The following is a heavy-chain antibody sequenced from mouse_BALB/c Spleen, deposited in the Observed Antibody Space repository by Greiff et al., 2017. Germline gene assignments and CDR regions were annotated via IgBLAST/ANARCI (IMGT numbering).Heavy chain of an antibody. D-gene: IGHD2-1*01. Sequence: DVMLVESGGGLVKPGGSLKLSCAASGFTFSSYTMSWVRQTPEKRLEWVATISSGGSYTYYPDSVKGRYTISRDNAKNTLYLQMSSLKSEDTAMFYCTRDDGNYVNYWGQGTTLTVSS. V-gene: IGHV5-6-4*01. J-gene: IGHJ2*01. CDR2: ISSGGSYT. CDR3: TRDDGNYVNY. CDR1: GFTFSSYT.